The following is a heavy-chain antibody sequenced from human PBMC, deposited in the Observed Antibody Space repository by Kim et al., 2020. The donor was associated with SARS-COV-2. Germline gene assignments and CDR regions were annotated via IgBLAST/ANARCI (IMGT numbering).Heavy chain of an antibody. V-gene: IGHV1-3*01. D-gene: IGHD1-26*01. CDR1: GYTFTSYA. Sequence: ASVKVSCKASGYTFTSYAMHWVRQAPGQRLEWMGWINAGNGNTKYSQKFQGRVTITRDTSASTAYMELSSLRSEDTAVYYCARDRVGATHVAIDYWGQGTLVTVSS. J-gene: IGHJ4*02. CDR3: ARDRVGATHVAIDY. CDR2: INAGNGNT.